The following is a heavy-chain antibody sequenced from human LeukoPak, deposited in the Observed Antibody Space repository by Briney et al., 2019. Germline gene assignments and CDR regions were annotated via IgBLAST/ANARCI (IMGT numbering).Heavy chain of an antibody. CDR1: GGSISSYY. CDR3: ARGIVGATKGSAFDI. Sequence: SETLSLTCTVSGGSISSYYWSWIRQPPGKGLEWIGYIYYSGSTNYNPSLKSRVTISVDTSKNQFSLKLSSVTAADTAVYYCARGIVGATKGSAFDIWGQGTMVTVSS. D-gene: IGHD1-26*01. J-gene: IGHJ3*02. CDR2: IYYSGST. V-gene: IGHV4-59*01.